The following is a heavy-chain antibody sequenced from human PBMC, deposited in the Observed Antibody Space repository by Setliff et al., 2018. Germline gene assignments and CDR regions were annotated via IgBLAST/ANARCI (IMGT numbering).Heavy chain of an antibody. J-gene: IGHJ4*02. V-gene: IGHV4-61*02. CDR2: IQGTGNT. Sequence: PSETLSLTCAVSGASINSGTHYWSWIRQPAGKVPEWIGLIQGTGNTNYNPSLQSRATISIDTSKNQISLKITSVTAADTALYSCAGTPARGTTWLSPFDYWGQGIQVTVS. CDR3: AGTPARGTTWLSPFDY. CDR1: GASINSGTHY. D-gene: IGHD3-9*01.